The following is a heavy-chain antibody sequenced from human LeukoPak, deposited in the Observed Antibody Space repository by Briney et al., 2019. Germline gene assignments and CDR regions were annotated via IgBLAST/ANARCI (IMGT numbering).Heavy chain of an antibody. CDR2: VNRNGGST. Sequence: GSPRLSCAGSGFIFADYGLSWVCQAPGKGLEWVSGVNRNGGSTGFADSVKGRFTISRDNAKNTLYLQMNSLRAEDTAVYYCARDLVPTEMATILDYGGRGNVDTVSS. CDR1: GFIFADYG. D-gene: IGHD5-24*01. V-gene: IGHV3-20*04. CDR3: ARDLVPTEMATILDY. J-gene: IGHJ4*02.